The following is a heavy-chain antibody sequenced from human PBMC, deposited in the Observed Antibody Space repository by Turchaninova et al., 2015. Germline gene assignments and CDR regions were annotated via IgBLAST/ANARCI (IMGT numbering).Heavy chain of an antibody. J-gene: IGHJ3*02. CDR1: GGYISSYY. V-gene: IGHV4-59*08. D-gene: IGHD3-22*01. CDR3: ARLGFDSSGNLGAFDI. Sequence: QVQLQESGPGLVKPSETLSLTCTVSGGYISSYYWSWIRQPPGKGLAGIGYIFYSGSTNYNPSLKSRVTISVGTSKTQFSLKLSSLTAADTAVYYCARLGFDSSGNLGAFDIWGQGTMVTVSS. CDR2: IFYSGST.